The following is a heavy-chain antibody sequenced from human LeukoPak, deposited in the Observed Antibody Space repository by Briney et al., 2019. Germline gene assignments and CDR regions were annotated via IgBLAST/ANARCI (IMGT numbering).Heavy chain of an antibody. CDR1: GFTFGDYA. V-gene: IGHV3-49*04. D-gene: IGHD2-2*01. CDR3: TRAPHPRCSSSGCYLDY. CDR2: IQAKAYGGAT. J-gene: IGHJ4*02. Sequence: GGSLRLSCSPSGFTFGDYAMSWVRQAPGKGLEWVGFIQAKAYGGATKYAASVNGRFSISRDDSQSIANLQMNDLKTEDTAVYYCTRAPHPRCSSSGCYLDYWGQGTLVTVSS.